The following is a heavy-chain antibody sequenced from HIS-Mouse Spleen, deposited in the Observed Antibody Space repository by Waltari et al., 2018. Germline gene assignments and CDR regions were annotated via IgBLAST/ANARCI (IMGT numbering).Heavy chain of an antibody. Sequence: EVQLVESGGGLVQPGGSLRLPCAASGFPVSSHYMTWVRPAPGKGLEWVSVIYSGGSTYYADSVKGRFTISRDNSKNTLYLQMNSLRAEDTAVYYCASITGTNGWDYWGQGTLVTVSS. CDR1: GFPVSSHY. D-gene: IGHD1-7*01. V-gene: IGHV3-66*01. CDR2: IYSGGST. CDR3: ASITGTNGWDY. J-gene: IGHJ4*02.